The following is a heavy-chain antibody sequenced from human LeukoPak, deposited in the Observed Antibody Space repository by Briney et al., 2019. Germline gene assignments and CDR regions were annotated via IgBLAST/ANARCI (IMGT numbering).Heavy chain of an antibody. D-gene: IGHD2-21*02. CDR3: AEGGDRAEYFQH. V-gene: IGHV4-59*01. J-gene: IGHJ1*01. CDR2: IYYSGST. CDR1: GGSISSYY. Sequence: KASETLSLTCTVSGGSISSYYWSWIRQPPGKGLEWIGYIYYSGSTNYNPSLKSRVTISVDTSKNQFSLKLSSVTAADTAVYYCAEGGDRAEYFQHWGQGTLVTVSS.